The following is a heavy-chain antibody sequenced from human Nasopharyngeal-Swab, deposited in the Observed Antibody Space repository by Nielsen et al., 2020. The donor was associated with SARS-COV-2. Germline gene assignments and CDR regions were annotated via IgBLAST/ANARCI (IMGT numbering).Heavy chain of an antibody. Sequence: GESLKISCAASGFTLSSYAMTWVRQAPGKGPEWVSSISSSSSYIFYADSVKGRFTISRDNAKNSLYLQMNSLRAEDTAVYYCARGGYYYDSSGYYRIDYWGQGTLVTVSS. D-gene: IGHD3-22*01. V-gene: IGHV3-21*01. CDR2: ISSSSSYI. J-gene: IGHJ4*02. CDR1: GFTLSSYA. CDR3: ARGGYYYDSSGYYRIDY.